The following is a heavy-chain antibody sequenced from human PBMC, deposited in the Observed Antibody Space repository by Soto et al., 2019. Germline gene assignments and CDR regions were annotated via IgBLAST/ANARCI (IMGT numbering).Heavy chain of an antibody. CDR3: ARESAGSGKNNWFDP. D-gene: IGHD3-10*01. V-gene: IGHV4-59*11. CDR1: GGSISTHY. Sequence: QVQLQESGPGLVRPSETLSLTCAVSGGSISTHYWSWVRQPPGKGQEWIGFIHYSGSTKYNPSLKSRVTLSLDTSQNQLSLKLTSTTAADTAVYYCARESAGSGKNNWFDPWGQGTLVTVSS. CDR2: IHYSGST. J-gene: IGHJ5*02.